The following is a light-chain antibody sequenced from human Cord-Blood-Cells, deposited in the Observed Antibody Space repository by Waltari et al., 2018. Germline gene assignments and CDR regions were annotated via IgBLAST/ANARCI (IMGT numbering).Light chain of an antibody. Sequence: DIQMTQSPSSLSASVGDRFTITCRASQGISNSLAWYQQKPGKAPKLLLYAASRLESGVPSRFSGSGSGTDYTLTISSLQPEDFATYYCQQYYSTPLYTFGQGTKLEIK. CDR1: QGISNS. V-gene: IGKV1-NL1*01. CDR2: AAS. CDR3: QQYYSTPLYT. J-gene: IGKJ2*01.